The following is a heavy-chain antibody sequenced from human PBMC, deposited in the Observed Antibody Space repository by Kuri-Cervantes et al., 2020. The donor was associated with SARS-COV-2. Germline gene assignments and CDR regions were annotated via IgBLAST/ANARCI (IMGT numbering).Heavy chain of an antibody. CDR1: GGSISSSSYY. Sequence: SETLSLTCTVSGGSISSSSYYWGWIRQPPGKGLEWIGSIYYSGSTYYNPSLKSRVTISVDTSKSQFSLKLSSVTAADTAVYYCARHGWEPYYFDHWGQGTLVTVSS. CDR3: ARHGWEPYYFDH. J-gene: IGHJ4*02. V-gene: IGHV4-39*01. D-gene: IGHD1-26*01. CDR2: IYYSGST.